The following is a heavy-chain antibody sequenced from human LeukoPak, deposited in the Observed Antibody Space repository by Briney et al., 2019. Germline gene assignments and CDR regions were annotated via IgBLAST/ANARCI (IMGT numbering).Heavy chain of an antibody. CDR2: IYYSGST. Sequence: PSETLSLTCAVYGGPFRGFFWSWIRQAPGKGLEWIGYIYYSGSTYYNPSLKSRVTISVDTSKNQFSLKLSSVTAADTAVYYCARSGSYYSPFDYWGQGTLVTVSS. CDR3: ARSGSYYSPFDY. D-gene: IGHD3-10*01. CDR1: GGPFRGFF. J-gene: IGHJ4*02. V-gene: IGHV4-59*06.